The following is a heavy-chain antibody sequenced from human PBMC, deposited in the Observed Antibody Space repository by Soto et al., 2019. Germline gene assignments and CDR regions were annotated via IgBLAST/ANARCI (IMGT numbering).Heavy chain of an antibody. Sequence: SETLSLTCTVSGGSISSGGYYWSWIRQHPGKGLEWIGYIYYSGSTYYNPSLKSRVTISVDTSKNQFSLKLSSVTAADTAVYYCARTLTPPYSSPPGRLAPWGQGTLVPVSS. CDR2: IYYSGST. J-gene: IGHJ5*02. D-gene: IGHD6-13*01. CDR3: ARTLTPPYSSPPGRLAP. V-gene: IGHV4-31*03. CDR1: GGSISSGGYY.